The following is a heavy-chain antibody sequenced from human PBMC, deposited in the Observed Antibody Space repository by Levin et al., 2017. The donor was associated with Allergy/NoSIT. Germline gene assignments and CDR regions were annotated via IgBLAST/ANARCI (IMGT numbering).Heavy chain of an antibody. Sequence: GGSLRLSCAASGFTFSSYWMSWVRQAPGKGLEWVANIKQDGSEKYYVDSVKGRFTISRDNAKNSLYLQMNSLRAEDTAVYYCAREDAGGYSSGWYHIDYWGQGTLVTVSS. V-gene: IGHV3-7*01. CDR3: AREDAGGYSSGWYHIDY. CDR1: GFTFSSYW. J-gene: IGHJ4*02. CDR2: IKQDGSEK. D-gene: IGHD6-19*01.